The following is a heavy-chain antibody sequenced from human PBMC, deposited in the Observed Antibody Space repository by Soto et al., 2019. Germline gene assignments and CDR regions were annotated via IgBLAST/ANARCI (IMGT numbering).Heavy chain of an antibody. Sequence: QVHLVQSGAEVKKPGASVKVSCKCSGYTFTSYGITWVQQAPGQGLEWMGWISAHNDNTDYAQKLQGRVTVTRDTSTSTAYMELRSLRSDDTAVYYCARGGYGDYWGQGALVTVSS. CDR2: ISAHNDNT. CDR3: ARGGYGDY. D-gene: IGHD1-1*01. CDR1: GYTFTSYG. J-gene: IGHJ4*02. V-gene: IGHV1-18*01.